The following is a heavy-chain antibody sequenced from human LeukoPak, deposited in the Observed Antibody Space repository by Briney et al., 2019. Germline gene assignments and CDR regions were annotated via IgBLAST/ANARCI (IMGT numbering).Heavy chain of an antibody. D-gene: IGHD2-2*01. CDR3: ARVTRGGTFDI. CDR2: FYSSGST. CDR1: GGSITSYY. V-gene: IGHV4-4*07. J-gene: IGHJ3*02. Sequence: SETPSLTCTVSGGSITSYYWSWIRQPVGKGLEWIGRFYSSGSTNYNPSLKSRVTISVDKSKTQFSLKLTSVTAADSAVYYCARVTRGGTFDIWAKGQWSPSLQ.